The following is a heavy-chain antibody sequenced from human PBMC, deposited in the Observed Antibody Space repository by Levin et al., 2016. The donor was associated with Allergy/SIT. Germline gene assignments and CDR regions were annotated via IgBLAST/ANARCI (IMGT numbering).Heavy chain of an antibody. D-gene: IGHD4-23*01. CDR2: INAGNGNT. V-gene: IGHV1-3*01. J-gene: IGHJ6*03. Sequence: WVRQAPGQRLEWMGWINAGNGNTKYSQKFQGRVTITRDTSASTAYMELSSLRSEDTAVYYCARWIGRNGGKNGAYYYYMDVWGKGTTVTVSS. CDR3: ARWIGRNGGKNGAYYYYMDV.